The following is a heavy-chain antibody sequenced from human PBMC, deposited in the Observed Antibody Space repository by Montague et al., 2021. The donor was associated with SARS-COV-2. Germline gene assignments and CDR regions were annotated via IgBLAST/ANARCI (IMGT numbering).Heavy chain of an antibody. CDR2: IYYSGST. J-gene: IGHJ3*02. D-gene: IGHD3-3*01. CDR1: GSSISSSSYY. CDR3: ARHSGRDTIFGVVIIPDAFDI. Sequence: SETLSLTCTVSGSSISSSSYYWGWIHQPPGNGLEWIGSIYYSGSTYYNPSLKSRVTISVDTSKNQFSLKLSSVTAADTAVYYCARHSGRDTIFGVVIIPDAFDIWGQGTMVTVSS. V-gene: IGHV4-39*01.